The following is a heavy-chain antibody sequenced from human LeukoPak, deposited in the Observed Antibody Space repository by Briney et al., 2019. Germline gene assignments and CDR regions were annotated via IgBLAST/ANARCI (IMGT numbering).Heavy chain of an antibody. V-gene: IGHV1-2*02. CDR1: GYTFIGYY. Sequence: ASVKVSCKASGYTFIGYYMHWVRQAPGQGLEWMGWINPNSGGTNYAQKFQGRVTMTRDTSISTAYMELSRLRSDDTAVYYCASHTTTVTTSWFDPWGQGTLVTVSS. CDR2: INPNSGGT. CDR3: ASHTTTVTTSWFDP. J-gene: IGHJ5*02. D-gene: IGHD4-17*01.